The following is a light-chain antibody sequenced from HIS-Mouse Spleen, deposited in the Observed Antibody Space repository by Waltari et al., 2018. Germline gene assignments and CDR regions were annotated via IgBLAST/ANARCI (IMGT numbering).Light chain of an antibody. V-gene: IGLV2-8*01. J-gene: IGLJ2*01. Sequence: QSALTQPPSASGSPGQSVTISCTGTSSDVGGYNSVSWYQQHPGKAPKLMIYEVSKRPSGVPDRFSGSKSGNTASLTVSELQAEDEADYYGSSYAGSKNLVFGGGTKLTVL. CDR3: SSYAGSKNLV. CDR2: EVS. CDR1: SSDVGGYNS.